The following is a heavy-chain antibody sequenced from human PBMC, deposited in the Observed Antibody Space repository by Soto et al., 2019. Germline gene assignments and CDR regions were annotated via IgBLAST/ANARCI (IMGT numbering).Heavy chain of an antibody. D-gene: IGHD3-3*01. CDR3: ARAHITRSGYHYQGGIVDP. CDR1: GYTFTSYT. V-gene: IGHV1-2*04. J-gene: IGHJ5*02. CDR2: INPNSGGT. Sequence: GASVKVSCKASGYTFTSYTITWVRQAPGQGLEWMGWINPNSGGTNYAQKFQGWVTMTRDTSISTAYMELSRLRSDDTAVYYCARAHITRSGYHYQGGIVDPWGQGTLVTVSS.